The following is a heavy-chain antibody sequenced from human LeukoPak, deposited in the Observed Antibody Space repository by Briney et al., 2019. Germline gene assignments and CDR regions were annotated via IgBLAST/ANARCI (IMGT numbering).Heavy chain of an antibody. D-gene: IGHD2-15*01. V-gene: IGHV3-7*01. CDR3: ARASPGYCSGGSCYSRVYYYYMDV. CDR2: IKQDGGEK. CDR1: GFTFSSYW. Sequence: GGSLRLSCAASGFTFSSYWMSWVRQAPGKGLEWVANIKQDGGEKYYVDSVKGRFTISRDNAKNSLYLQMNSLRAEDTAVYYCARASPGYCSGGSCYSRVYYYYMDVWGKGTTVTISS. J-gene: IGHJ6*03.